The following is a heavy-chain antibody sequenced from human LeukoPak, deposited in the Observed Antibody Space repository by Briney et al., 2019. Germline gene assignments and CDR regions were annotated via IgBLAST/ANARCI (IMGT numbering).Heavy chain of an antibody. D-gene: IGHD3-10*01. CDR3: ASFAVRGVITFDY. CDR1: SYTFTSYG. J-gene: IGHJ4*02. Sequence: GASVKVSCKASSYTFTSYGICWVRQAPGQGLEWMGWISAYNGNTNYAQKLQGRVTMTTDTSTSTAYMELRSLRSDDTAVYYCASFAVRGVITFDYWGQGTLVTVSS. V-gene: IGHV1-18*01. CDR2: ISAYNGNT.